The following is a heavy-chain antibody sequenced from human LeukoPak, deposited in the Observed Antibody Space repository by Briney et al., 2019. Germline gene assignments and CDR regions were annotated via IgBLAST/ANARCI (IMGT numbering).Heavy chain of an antibody. D-gene: IGHD2-15*01. J-gene: IGHJ5*02. CDR2: IHYSGST. V-gene: IGHV4-31*03. CDR1: GGSVNSGDYY. CDR3: ARDGCTGSSCLSNWFDP. Sequence: SETLSLTCTVSGGSVNSGDYYWSWIRQLPGKGLEWIAYIHYSGSTYSNPSLKSRLTVSVDTSKNQLSLKLSSVTAADTAMYFCARDGCTGSSCLSNWFDPWGQGILVTVSS.